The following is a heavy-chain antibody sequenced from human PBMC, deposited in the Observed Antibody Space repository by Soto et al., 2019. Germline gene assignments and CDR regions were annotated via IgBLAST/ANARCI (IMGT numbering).Heavy chain of an antibody. CDR3: ARGLRIVGATNWFDP. CDR1: GGSISSYY. V-gene: IGHV4-59*12. Sequence: SETLSLTCTVSGGSISSYYWSWIRQPPGKGLEWIGYIYYSGSTNYNPSLKSRVTISVDTSKNQFSLKLSSVTAADTAVYYCARGLRIVGATNWFDPWGQRTLVTVSS. CDR2: IYYSGST. J-gene: IGHJ5*02. D-gene: IGHD1-26*01.